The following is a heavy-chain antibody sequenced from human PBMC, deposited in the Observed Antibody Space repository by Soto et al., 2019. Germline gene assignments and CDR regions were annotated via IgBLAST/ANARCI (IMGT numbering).Heavy chain of an antibody. CDR3: ARDLSAIEEVRLVPPYYYYGIDV. CDR1: GYTFTSYG. V-gene: IGHV1-18*01. Sequence: QVQLVQSVAEVKKPGASVKVSCKASGYTFTSYGISWVRQAPGQGLEWMGWISAYNGNTNYAHKLQGSVTMTTDTSMSTAYVELRSLRSDGSAVYYCARDLSAIEEVRLVPPYYYYGIDVWGQGTTVTVSS. J-gene: IGHJ6*02. CDR2: ISAYNGNT. D-gene: IGHD6-19*01.